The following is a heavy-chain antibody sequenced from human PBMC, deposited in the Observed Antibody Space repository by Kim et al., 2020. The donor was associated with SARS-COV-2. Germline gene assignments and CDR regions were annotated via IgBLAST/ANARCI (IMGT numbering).Heavy chain of an antibody. CDR1: GFTFSSYS. Sequence: GGSLRLSCAASGFTFSSYSMNWVRQAPGKGLEWVSSISSSSSYIYYADSVKGRFTISRDNAKNSLYLQMNSLRAEDTAVYYCARVLGYGGNPLEFDPWGQGTLVTVSS. V-gene: IGHV3-21*01. J-gene: IGHJ5*02. D-gene: IGHD4-17*01. CDR3: ARVLGYGGNPLEFDP. CDR2: ISSSSSYI.